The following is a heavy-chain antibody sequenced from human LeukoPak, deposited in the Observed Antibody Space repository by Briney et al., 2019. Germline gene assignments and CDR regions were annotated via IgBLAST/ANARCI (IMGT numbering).Heavy chain of an antibody. CDR2: IYTSGTT. J-gene: IGHJ5*02. Sequence: SSETLSLTCTVSGGSISSYYWSWIRQSPGKGLEWIGRIYTSGTTNYNPSLKSRVTISVDTSKNQFSLKLSSVTAADTAVYYCARDSYDILTYSPNWFDPWGQGTLVTVSS. V-gene: IGHV4-4*07. D-gene: IGHD3-9*01. CDR3: ARDSYDILTYSPNWFDP. CDR1: GGSISSYY.